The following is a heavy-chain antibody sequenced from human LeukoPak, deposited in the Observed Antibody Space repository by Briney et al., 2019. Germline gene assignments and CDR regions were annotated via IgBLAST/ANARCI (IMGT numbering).Heavy chain of an antibody. CDR3: ARDLDY. CDR2: ISYDGSNK. Sequence: GGSLRLSCAASGFTFSSYAMHWVRQAPGKGLEWVAVISYDGSNKYYADSVKGRFTTSRDNSKNTLYLQMNSLRAEDTAVYYRARDLDYWGQGTLVTVSS. J-gene: IGHJ4*02. CDR1: GFTFSSYA. V-gene: IGHV3-30*04.